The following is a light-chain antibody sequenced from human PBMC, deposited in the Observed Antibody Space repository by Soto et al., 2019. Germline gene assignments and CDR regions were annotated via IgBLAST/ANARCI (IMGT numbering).Light chain of an antibody. J-gene: IGKJ2*01. CDR3: QQYNKWPPYT. CDR2: GAS. V-gene: IGKV3-15*01. CDR1: QSVSSN. Sequence: EIVMTQSPANLSVSPGERATLSCRASQSVSSNLAWYQQKPGQGPRLLIYGASTRATGIPARFSGSGSGTELTLTISSLQSEDFAVYYCQQYNKWPPYTFGQGIKVEIK.